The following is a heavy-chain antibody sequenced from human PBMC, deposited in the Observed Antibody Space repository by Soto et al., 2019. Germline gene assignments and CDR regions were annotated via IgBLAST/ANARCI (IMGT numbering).Heavy chain of an antibody. CDR2: IDWDDDK. D-gene: IGHD3-22*01. CDR1: GLSLSTRGMR. V-gene: IGHV2-70*04. J-gene: IGHJ3*02. CDR3: ARMADYYDRSGYLPDAFDI. Sequence: SGPTLVNATQTLTLTCTFAGLSLSTRGMRVRWIREPRGQALEALARIDWDDDKFYSTSLNTRLTISKDTSKNQVVLTMTNMDPVDTATYYCARMADYYDRSGYLPDAFDIWGQGTMVTVSS.